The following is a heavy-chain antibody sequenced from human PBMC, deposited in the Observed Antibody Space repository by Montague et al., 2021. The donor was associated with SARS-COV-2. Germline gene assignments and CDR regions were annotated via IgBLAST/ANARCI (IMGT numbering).Heavy chain of an antibody. CDR1: GFTFSSYS. J-gene: IGHJ3*01. CDR2: ISSSTNII. Sequence: SLRLXCAASGFTFSSYSVNWVRQAPGKGLEWISYISSSTNIIYYADSVKGRFTISRDNARNSLYLQMNSLRVDDTAVYYCAKDLVLRAARPDALDVWGQGTGVTVSS. CDR3: AKDLVLRAARPDALDV. V-gene: IGHV3-48*04. D-gene: IGHD6-6*01.